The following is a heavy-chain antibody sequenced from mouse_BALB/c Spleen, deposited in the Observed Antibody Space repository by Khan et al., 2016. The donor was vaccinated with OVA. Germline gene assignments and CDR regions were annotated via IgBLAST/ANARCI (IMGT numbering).Heavy chain of an antibody. V-gene: IGHV1S135*01. Sequence: EVQLQESGPELMKPGASVKISCKASGYSFTTYYIHWVLQSHGKSLDWIGYIDPFSGDTTYNQKFKGKATLTVDKSSSTAYIHLNNLTSEDSAVYSCTRHGYVAWFTYWGQGTLVTVSA. J-gene: IGHJ3*01. D-gene: IGHD2-14*01. CDR1: GYSFTTYY. CDR2: IDPFSGDT. CDR3: TRHGYVAWFTY.